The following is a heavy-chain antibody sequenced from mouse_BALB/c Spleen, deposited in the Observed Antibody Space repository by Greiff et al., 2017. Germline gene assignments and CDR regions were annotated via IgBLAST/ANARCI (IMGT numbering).Heavy chain of an antibody. CDR3: AREVYDGYYLDY. CDR1: GFSLTGYG. Sequence: VMLVESGPGLVAPSQSLSITCTVSGFSLTGYGVNWVRQPPGKGLEWLGMIWGDGSTDYNSALKSRLSISKDNSKSQVFLKMNSLQTDDTATYYCAREVYDGYYLDYWGQGTTLTVSS. J-gene: IGHJ2*01. V-gene: IGHV2-6-7*01. D-gene: IGHD2-3*01. CDR2: IWGDGST.